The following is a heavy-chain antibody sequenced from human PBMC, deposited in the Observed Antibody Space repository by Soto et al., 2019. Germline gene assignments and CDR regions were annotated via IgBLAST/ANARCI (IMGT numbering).Heavy chain of an antibody. CDR2: IYYSGTT. V-gene: IGHV4-59*01. CDR3: ARETSRYCSGGSCCSGYNWCDT. D-gene: IGHD2-15*01. J-gene: IGHJ5*02. CDR1: GGSISSNS. Sequence: SETLSLTCTVSGGSISSNSWSWIRQPPGKGLEWIGYIYYSGTTNYNPSLKSRVTISVDTSKNQFSLKLSSVTAADTAVYYCARETSRYCSGGSCCSGYNWCDTWGQGPLGTVSS.